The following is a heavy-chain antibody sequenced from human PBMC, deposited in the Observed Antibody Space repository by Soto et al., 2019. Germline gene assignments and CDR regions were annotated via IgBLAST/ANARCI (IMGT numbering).Heavy chain of an antibody. CDR2: IKSKTDGGTT. V-gene: IGHV3-15*01. CDR1: GFTFSNAW. D-gene: IGHD3-3*01. CDR3: TTDGVSQYYDFWSGYYRPMDY. Sequence: GGSLRLSCAASGFTFSNAWMSWVRQAPGKGLEWVGRIKSKTDGGTTDYAAPVKGRFTISRDDSKNTLYPQMNSLKTEDTAVYYCTTDGVSQYYDFWSGYYRPMDYWGQGTLVTVSS. J-gene: IGHJ4*02.